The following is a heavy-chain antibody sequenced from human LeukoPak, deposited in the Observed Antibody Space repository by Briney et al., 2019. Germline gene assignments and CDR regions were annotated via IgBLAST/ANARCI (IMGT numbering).Heavy chain of an antibody. CDR3: AKDIVGATPFSAFDI. J-gene: IGHJ3*02. Sequence: PGGSLRLSCAASGFTFSSYAMSWVRQAPGKGLEWVSAISGSGGSTYYADSVKGRFTISRDNSKNTLYLQMNSLRAEDMALYYCAKDIVGATPFSAFDIWGQGTMVTVSS. V-gene: IGHV3-23*01. CDR2: ISGSGGST. CDR1: GFTFSSYA. D-gene: IGHD1-26*01.